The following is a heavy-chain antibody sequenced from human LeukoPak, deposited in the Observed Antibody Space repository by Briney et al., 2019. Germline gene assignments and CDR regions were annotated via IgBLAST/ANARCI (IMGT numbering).Heavy chain of an antibody. CDR3: ATALLSVGTSY. CDR1: GYTFTGYY. V-gene: IGHV1-2*02. Sequence: GASVKVSCKASGYTFTGYYMHWVRQAPEQGLEWMGWINPNSGGTNYAQKSQGRVTMTRDTSISTAYMELSRLTSDDTAVYYCATALLSVGTSYWGQGTLVTVSS. D-gene: IGHD1-1*01. J-gene: IGHJ4*02. CDR2: INPNSGGT.